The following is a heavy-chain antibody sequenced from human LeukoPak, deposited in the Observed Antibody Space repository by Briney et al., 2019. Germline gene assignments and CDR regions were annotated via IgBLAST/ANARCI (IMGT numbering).Heavy chain of an antibody. CDR1: GFTFSSYG. CDR3: AREKFEYSSSSVDY. Sequence: GGSLRLSCAASGFTFSSYGMHWVRQAPGKGLEWVAVISYDGSNKYYADSVKGRFTISRDNSKNTLYLQMNSLRAEDTAVYYCAREKFEYSSSSVDYWGQGTLVTVSS. D-gene: IGHD6-6*01. V-gene: IGHV3-30*03. CDR2: ISYDGSNK. J-gene: IGHJ4*02.